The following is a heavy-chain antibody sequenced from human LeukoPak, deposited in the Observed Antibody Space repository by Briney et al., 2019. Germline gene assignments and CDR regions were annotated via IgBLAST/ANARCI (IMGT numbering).Heavy chain of an antibody. Sequence: GGSLRLSCAASGFTFSSYGMHWVRQAPGKGLEWVSYISSSGSSKYYADSVKGRFTISRDNAKNSLYLQMNSLRAKDTAVYYCARDHHSPSILNKFDYWGQGTLVTVSS. CDR1: GFTFSSYG. CDR3: ARDHHSPSILNKFDY. CDR2: ISSSGSSK. V-gene: IGHV3-48*04. J-gene: IGHJ4*02. D-gene: IGHD1-14*01.